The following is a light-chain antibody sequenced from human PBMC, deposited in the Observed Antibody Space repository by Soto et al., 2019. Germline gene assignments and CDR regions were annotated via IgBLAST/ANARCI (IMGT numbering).Light chain of an antibody. CDR2: SIN. CDR1: SSNIESNT. J-gene: IGLJ2*01. CDR3: AAWDDSLNSVV. V-gene: IGLV1-44*01. Sequence: QAVVTQPPSASGTPGQRVTISCSGSSSNIESNTVNWYQQLPGTAPKLLIYSINQRPSGVADGFSGSKSGTSASLAMSGLQSEDEAEYYCAAWDDSLNSVVFGGGTKLTVL.